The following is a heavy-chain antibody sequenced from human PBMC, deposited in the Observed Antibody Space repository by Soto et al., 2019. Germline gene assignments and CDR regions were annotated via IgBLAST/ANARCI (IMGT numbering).Heavy chain of an antibody. Sequence: QVQLVQSGSELKKLGASVKVSCKASGYTFTSYAMNWVRQAPGQGLEWMGWINTNTGNPTYAQGFTGRFVFSLDTSVSTAYLQICSLKAEDTAVYYCARGDIVVVPAAYDWFDPWGQGTLVTVSS. CDR1: GYTFTSYA. D-gene: IGHD2-2*01. CDR3: ARGDIVVVPAAYDWFDP. V-gene: IGHV7-4-1*01. CDR2: INTNTGNP. J-gene: IGHJ5*02.